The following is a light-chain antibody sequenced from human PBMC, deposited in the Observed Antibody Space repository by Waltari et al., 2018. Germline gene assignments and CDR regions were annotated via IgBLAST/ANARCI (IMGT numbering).Light chain of an antibody. V-gene: IGLV8-61*01. J-gene: IGLJ3*02. CDR2: KPS. Sequence: QTVVTQEPSLSVSPGGTVTLTCALSSGSLSSTSYASWYQQRPGQDPRTLVDKPSGRSSGVADRFSGSVLGNKSALAITGAQADDESDYYCLLYMGSGIWVFGGGTKLTVL. CDR1: SGSLSSTSY. CDR3: LLYMGSGIWV.